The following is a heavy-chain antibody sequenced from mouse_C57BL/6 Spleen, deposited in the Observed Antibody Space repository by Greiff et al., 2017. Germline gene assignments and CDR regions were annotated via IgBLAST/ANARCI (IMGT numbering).Heavy chain of an antibody. D-gene: IGHD1-1*01. CDR1: GYAFTNYL. CDR2: INPGSGGT. J-gene: IGHJ2*01. Sequence: QVQLQQSGAELVRPGTSVKVSCKASGYAFTNYLIEWVKQRPGQGLEWIGVINPGSGGTNYNEKFKGKGTLTADKSSSTAYMQLSSLTSEDSAVYFCARDYYALYYFDYWGQGTPLTVSS. V-gene: IGHV1-54*01. CDR3: ARDYYALYYFDY.